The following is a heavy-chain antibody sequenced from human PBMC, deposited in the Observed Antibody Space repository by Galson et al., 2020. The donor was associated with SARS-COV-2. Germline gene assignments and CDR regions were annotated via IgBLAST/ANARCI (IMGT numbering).Heavy chain of an antibody. CDR2: IDWDDDK. Sequence: SGPTLVKPTQTLILTCTFSGFSLRTSGMRVSWIRQPPGKALEWLARIDWDDDKFYNTSLRTRLTISKDTSKNQVVLTMTNVTAADTAVYYCARGLLVWGQGILVTVSS. CDR3: ARGLLV. J-gene: IGHJ4*02. CDR1: GFSLRTSGMR. V-gene: IGHV2-70*03. D-gene: IGHD2-15*01.